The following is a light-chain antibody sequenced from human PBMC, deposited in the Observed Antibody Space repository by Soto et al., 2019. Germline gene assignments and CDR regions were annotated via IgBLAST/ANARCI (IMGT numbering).Light chain of an antibody. Sequence: EIVLTQSPATLSLSPGDRATLSCRASQSVRSSLAWYQQKHGQAPRLLIYQTSNRATGIPARFSGSGSGTDYTLTISSVEPEDFALYYCQQRSSWPRTFGQGTKVEIK. CDR1: QSVRSS. J-gene: IGKJ1*01. CDR2: QTS. V-gene: IGKV3-11*01. CDR3: QQRSSWPRT.